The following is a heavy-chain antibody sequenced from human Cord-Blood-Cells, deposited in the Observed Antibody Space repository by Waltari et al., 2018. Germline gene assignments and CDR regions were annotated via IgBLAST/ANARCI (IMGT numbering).Heavy chain of an antibody. J-gene: IGHJ4*02. CDR1: GFTFSSYG. V-gene: IGHV3-30*18. Sequence: QVQLVESGGGVVQPGRSLRLSCAASGFTFSSYGMHWVRQAPGKGLEWVAVISYDGSNKYYADSVKGRFTISRDNSKNTLYLQMNSLRAEDTAVYYCAKNPIAAAGIIDYWGQGTLVTVSS. CDR3: AKNPIAAAGIIDY. D-gene: IGHD6-13*01. CDR2: ISYDGSNK.